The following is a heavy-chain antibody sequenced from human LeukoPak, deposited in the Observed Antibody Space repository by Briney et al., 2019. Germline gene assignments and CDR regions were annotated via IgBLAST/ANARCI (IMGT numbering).Heavy chain of an antibody. V-gene: IGHV3-7*01. CDR1: GFTISGNW. CDR3: ARGRTRDFYYDSSGYYGGWPDV. Sequence: PGGSLRLSCAASGFTISGNWMSWVRQAPGKGLEWVANIKQDGSEKHYVDSVKGRFTMSRDNPKNSQYLQMNSLRVEDTAVYYCARGRTRDFYYDSSGYYGGWPDVWGQGTMVTVSS. J-gene: IGHJ3*01. CDR2: IKQDGSEK. D-gene: IGHD3-22*01.